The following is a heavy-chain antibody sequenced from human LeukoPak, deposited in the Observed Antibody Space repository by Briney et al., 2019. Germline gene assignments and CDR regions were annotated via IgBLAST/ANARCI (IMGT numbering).Heavy chain of an antibody. CDR1: GFTVSSNY. J-gene: IGHJ6*02. Sequence: GGSLRLSCAASGFTVSSNYMSWVRQAPGKGLEWVSVIYSGGSTYYADSVKGRFTISRDNFKNTLYLQMNSLRAEDTAVYYCARDYYYYGMDVWGQGTTVTVSS. CDR2: IYSGGST. V-gene: IGHV3-66*01. CDR3: ARDYYYYGMDV.